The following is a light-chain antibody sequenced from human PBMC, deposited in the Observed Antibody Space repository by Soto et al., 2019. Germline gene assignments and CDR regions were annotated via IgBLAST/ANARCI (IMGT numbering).Light chain of an antibody. Sequence: DIQMTQSPSSLSASVGDRITITCRASQSISSYLNWYQQKPGKAPKLLIYAASSLQSGVPSRFSGSGSETEFTLTISSLQPDDFATYYCQQYNNYSPTFGGGTKVDIK. J-gene: IGKJ4*01. V-gene: IGKV1-39*01. CDR2: AAS. CDR3: QQYNNYSPT. CDR1: QSISSY.